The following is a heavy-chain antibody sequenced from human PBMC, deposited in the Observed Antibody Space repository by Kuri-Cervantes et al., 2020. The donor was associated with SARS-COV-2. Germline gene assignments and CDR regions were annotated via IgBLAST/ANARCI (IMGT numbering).Heavy chain of an antibody. Sequence: ASVKVSCKASGYAFTVYCVTWVRQAPGQGPEWMGWISAHDGNTKYSQKFQGRITMTTDISTNTAYMELESLRSNDTAVYYCARDLGIQLCVSPLDPWGQGTLVTVSS. V-gene: IGHV1-18*04. D-gene: IGHD5-18*01. CDR2: ISAHDGNT. CDR1: GYAFTVYC. CDR3: ARDLGIQLCVSPLDP. J-gene: IGHJ5*02.